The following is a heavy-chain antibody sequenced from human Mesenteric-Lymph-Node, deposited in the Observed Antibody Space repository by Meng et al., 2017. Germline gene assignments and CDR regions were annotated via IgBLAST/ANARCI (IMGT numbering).Heavy chain of an antibody. CDR3: ARGRGNQPLFDF. J-gene: IGHJ4*02. CDR2: LIPVLNKA. Sequence: QVQLVQSGAEVKKPGSSVKVSCKASGYTFTRYAMNWVRQAPGQGLEWMGGLIPVLNKAKSAPRFQDRVTFTADETTTTAYMELSSLTFEDTAVYFCARGRGNQPLFDFWGQGTLVTVSS. V-gene: IGHV1-69*01. CDR1: GYTFTRYA. D-gene: IGHD2/OR15-2a*01.